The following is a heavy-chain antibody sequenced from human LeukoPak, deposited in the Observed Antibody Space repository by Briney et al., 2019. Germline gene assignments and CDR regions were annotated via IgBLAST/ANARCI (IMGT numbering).Heavy chain of an antibody. D-gene: IGHD3-16*01. J-gene: IGHJ4*02. CDR2: IYPGDSDT. CDR1: GYSFTSYW. Sequence: GESLKISCKGSGYSFTSYWIGWVRQMPGKGLEWMGIIYPGDSDTRYSPSFQGQVTISVDKSISTAYLQWSSLKASDTAMYYCARPMVRGELAMYYFDYWGQGTLVTVSS. CDR3: ARPMVRGELAMYYFDY. V-gene: IGHV5-51*01.